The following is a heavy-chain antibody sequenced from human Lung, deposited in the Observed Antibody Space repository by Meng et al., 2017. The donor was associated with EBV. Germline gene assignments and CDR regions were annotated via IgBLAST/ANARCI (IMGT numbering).Heavy chain of an antibody. CDR3: ASWWHEAGYLDS. D-gene: IGHD2-15*01. CDR1: GDSVSIHSVS. V-gene: IGHV6-1*01. Sequence: QVQLQQSGPGLVKSSQTLSVTCSISGDSVSIHSVSWNWIRQSPSRGLEWLGRTYFSSKWYYDYAISVSSRISINADTSKTQFSLQLKYVTPEDTAVSYCASWWHEAGYLDSWGQGPLVTVSS. CDR2: TYFSSKWYY. J-gene: IGHJ4*02.